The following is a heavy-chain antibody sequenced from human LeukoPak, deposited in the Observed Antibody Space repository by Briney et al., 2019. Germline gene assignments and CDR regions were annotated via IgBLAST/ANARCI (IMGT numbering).Heavy chain of an antibody. CDR3: ARGRMYYDILTGYRYYYMDV. CDR1: GYTFTGYY. V-gene: IGHV1-2*02. D-gene: IGHD3-9*01. CDR2: INPNSGGT. Sequence: HWASVKVSCKASGYTFTGYYMHWVRQAPGQGLEWMGWINPNSGGTNYAQKFQGRVTMTRDTSISTAYMELSRLRSDDTAVYYCARGRMYYDILTGYRYYYMDVWGKGTTVTISS. J-gene: IGHJ6*03.